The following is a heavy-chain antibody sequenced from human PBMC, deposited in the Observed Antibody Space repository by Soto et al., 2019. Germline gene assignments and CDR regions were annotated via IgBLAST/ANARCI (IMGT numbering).Heavy chain of an antibody. V-gene: IGHV1-46*01. Sequence: ASVKVSCKASGYTFTNYYIHWVRQAPGQGLGWLGIIRPSGGRTEYAQRFQGRVTMTRDTSTSTVYMELTSLTSEDTAVYYCAREPNESYYFDYWGQGTLVNVS. J-gene: IGHJ4*02. CDR1: GYTFTNYY. CDR3: AREPNESYYFDY. D-gene: IGHD5-18*01. CDR2: IRPSGGRT.